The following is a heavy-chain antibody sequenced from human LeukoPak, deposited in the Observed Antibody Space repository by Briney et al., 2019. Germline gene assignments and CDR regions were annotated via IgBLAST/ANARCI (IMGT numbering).Heavy chain of an antibody. D-gene: IGHD1-1*01. V-gene: IGHV3-30*02. CDR3: AKRSGPNSGPFDS. Sequence: GGSLRLSCAASGFIFTEYGMYWVRQAPGKGLEWVAFVRKDATEKKYADSVEGRFTISRDDSENTVYLKMNNLRVDDTAVYYCAKRSGPNSGPFDSWGQGTPVIVSS. J-gene: IGHJ4*02. CDR1: GFIFTEYG. CDR2: VRKDATEK.